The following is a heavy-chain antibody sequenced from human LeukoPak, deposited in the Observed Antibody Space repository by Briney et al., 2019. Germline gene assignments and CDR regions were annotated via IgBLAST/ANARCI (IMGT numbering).Heavy chain of an antibody. CDR2: FYWNDDK. D-gene: IGHD3-10*01. V-gene: IGHV2-5*01. J-gene: IGHJ4*02. CDR3: AHSGGFGEPARHFDY. Sequence: ESGPTLVLPTQTFTLTCTFSGFSVTSASVDVSWIRQPPGMSLKWLALFYWNDDKRYSPSLRSSLTITKDTSKSQVVLKVTSVHPVDTATYYCAHSGGFGEPARHFDYWGQGLLVTVSS. CDR1: GFSVTSASVD.